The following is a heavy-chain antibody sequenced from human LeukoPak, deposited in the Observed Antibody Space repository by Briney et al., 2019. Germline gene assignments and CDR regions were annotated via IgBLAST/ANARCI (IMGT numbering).Heavy chain of an antibody. CDR1: GGSLNNYY. CDR2: SYYSGGT. V-gene: IGHV4-59*08. D-gene: IGHD3-3*01. Sequence: SETLSLTCTVSGGSLNNYYWGWIRQAAGRGLEWIAYSYYSGGTNYNSSLKSRVTISVDTSMNQFSLRVSSVTAADTAVYYCARHVDFSRFDPWGQGTLVTVSS. J-gene: IGHJ5*02. CDR3: ARHVDFSRFDP.